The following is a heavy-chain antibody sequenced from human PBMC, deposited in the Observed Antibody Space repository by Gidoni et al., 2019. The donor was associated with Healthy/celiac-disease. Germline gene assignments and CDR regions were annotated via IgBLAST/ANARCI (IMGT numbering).Heavy chain of an antibody. V-gene: IGHV3-73*01. D-gene: IGHD6-19*01. CDR1: GFTFSGSA. CDR3: TSRIAVAGLDFDY. CDR2: IRSKANSYAT. J-gene: IGHJ4*02. Sequence: EVQLVESGGGLVQPGGSLKLSCAASGFTFSGSAMHWVRQASGKGLEWVGRIRSKANSYATAYAASVKGRFTISRDDSKNTAYLQMNSLKTEDTAVYYCTSRIAVAGLDFDYWGQGTLVTVSS.